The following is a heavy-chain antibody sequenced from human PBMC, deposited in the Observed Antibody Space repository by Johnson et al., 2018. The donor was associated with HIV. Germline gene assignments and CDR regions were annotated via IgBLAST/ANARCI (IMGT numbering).Heavy chain of an antibody. Sequence: VQLVESGGGLVQPGGSLRLSCAASGFTFSSYWMSWVRQATGKGLEWVSVIYSGGSTYYADSVKGRFTISRDNSKNTLYLQMNSLRAEDTAVYYCATSMGATALAFDIWGQGTMVTVSS. D-gene: IGHD1-26*01. CDR3: ATSMGATALAFDI. J-gene: IGHJ3*02. V-gene: IGHV3-66*02. CDR1: GFTFSSYW. CDR2: IYSGGST.